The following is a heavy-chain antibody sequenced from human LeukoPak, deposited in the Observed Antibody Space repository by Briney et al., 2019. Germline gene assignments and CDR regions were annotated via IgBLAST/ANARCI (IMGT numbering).Heavy chain of an antibody. Sequence: GGSLRLSCAASGFTVSSNYMIWVRQAPGKGLEWVAVIWYDGSNKYYADSVKGRFTISRDNSKNTLYLQMNSLRAEDTAVYYCAREPSTIHAFDIWGQGTMVTVSS. CDR3: AREPSTIHAFDI. CDR2: IWYDGSNK. CDR1: GFTVSSNY. D-gene: IGHD5/OR15-5a*01. V-gene: IGHV3-33*08. J-gene: IGHJ3*02.